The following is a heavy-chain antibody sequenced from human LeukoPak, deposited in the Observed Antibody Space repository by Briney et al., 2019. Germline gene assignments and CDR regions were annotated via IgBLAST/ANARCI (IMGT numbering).Heavy chain of an antibody. Sequence: GSLRLSCAASGFPFSSYSMNWVRQAPGKGLEWVSSISSSSSYIYYADSVKGRFTISRDNAKNSLYLQMNSLRAEDTAVYYCASTYDFWSGYYQDYWGQGTLVTVSS. V-gene: IGHV3-21*01. CDR2: ISSSSSYI. D-gene: IGHD3-3*01. CDR1: GFPFSSYS. CDR3: ASTYDFWSGYYQDY. J-gene: IGHJ4*02.